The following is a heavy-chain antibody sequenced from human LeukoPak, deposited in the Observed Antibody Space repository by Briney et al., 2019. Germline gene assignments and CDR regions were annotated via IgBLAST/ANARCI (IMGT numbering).Heavy chain of an antibody. Sequence: LPGRSLRLSCAASGFTFSSYAMHWVRQAPGKGLEWVAVISYDGSNKYYADSVKGRFTISRDNSKNTLYLQMNSLRAEDTAVYYCARDLLVSIVAAAGFFDYWGQGTLVTVSS. CDR3: ARDLLVSIVAAAGFFDY. V-gene: IGHV3-30-3*01. D-gene: IGHD6-13*01. J-gene: IGHJ4*02. CDR2: ISYDGSNK. CDR1: GFTFSSYA.